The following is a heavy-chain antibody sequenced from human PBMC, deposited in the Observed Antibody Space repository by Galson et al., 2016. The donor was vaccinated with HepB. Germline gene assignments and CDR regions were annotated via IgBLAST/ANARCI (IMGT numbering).Heavy chain of an antibody. J-gene: IGHJ6*02. Sequence: SLRLSCADSEFTVSSRYMSWIRQAPGKGLEWVSVIYDGGRTYYADSVKGRFTISRDDSENTLYLQMDSLRAEDTAVYYCARDRAAADIYGMDVWGQGTTVTVSS. CDR3: ARDRAAADIYGMDV. D-gene: IGHD6-13*01. V-gene: IGHV3-66*01. CDR2: IYDGGRT. CDR1: EFTVSSRY.